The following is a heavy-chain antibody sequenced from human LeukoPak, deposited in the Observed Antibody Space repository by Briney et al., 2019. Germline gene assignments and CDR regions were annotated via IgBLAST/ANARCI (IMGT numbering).Heavy chain of an antibody. CDR3: ATGMTTDFDY. V-gene: IGHV1-2*02. J-gene: IGHJ4*02. Sequence: ASVKVSCTASGGTFSSYAISWVRQAPGQGLEWMGWINPNSGGTNYAQKFQGRVTMTRDTSISTAYMELSRLRSDDTAVYYCATGMTTDFDYWGQGTLVTVSS. D-gene: IGHD4-17*01. CDR1: GGTFSSYA. CDR2: INPNSGGT.